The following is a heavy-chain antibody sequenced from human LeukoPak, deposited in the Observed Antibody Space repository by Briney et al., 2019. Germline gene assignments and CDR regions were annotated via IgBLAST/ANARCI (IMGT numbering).Heavy chain of an antibody. D-gene: IGHD3-10*01. CDR1: GGSFSGYY. V-gene: IGHV4-34*01. J-gene: IGHJ4*02. Sequence: SETLSLTCAVYGGSFSGYYWSWIRQPPGKGLEWIGEINPSGSTHYNPSLKSRVTISIDTSKNQFSLQLNSVTPEDTAVYYCARRSMVRGVNFFDYWGQGTLVTVSS. CDR3: ARRSMVRGVNFFDY. CDR2: INPSGST.